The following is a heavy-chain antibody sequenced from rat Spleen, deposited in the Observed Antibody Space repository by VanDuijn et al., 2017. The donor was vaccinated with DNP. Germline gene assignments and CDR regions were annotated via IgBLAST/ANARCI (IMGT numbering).Heavy chain of an antibody. D-gene: IGHD1-9*01. Sequence: EVQLVESGGGLVQPGRSLKLSCAASGFTFSHYYMAWVRQAPTKGLEWVASISTGSGNTYYRDSVKGRFTISRDNAKTTLYLQMDSLRSEETATYYCARHSRTTAITEFFDSWGQGVMVTVSS. CDR1: GFTFSHYY. V-gene: IGHV5S11*01. J-gene: IGHJ2*01. CDR2: ISTGSGNT. CDR3: ARHSRTTAITEFFDS.